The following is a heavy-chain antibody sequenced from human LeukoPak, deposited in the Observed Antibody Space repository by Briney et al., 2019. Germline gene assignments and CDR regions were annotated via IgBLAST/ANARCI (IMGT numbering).Heavy chain of an antibody. CDR1: GFTFSSHA. CDR2: ISSSSSYI. D-gene: IGHD6-19*01. Sequence: GGSLRLSCAASGFTFSSHAMSWVRQAPGKGLEWVSFISSSSSYIYYADSVKGRFTISRDNAKNSLYLQMNSLRAEDTAVYYCARDEEWLVDYWGQGTLLTVSS. CDR3: ARDEEWLVDY. J-gene: IGHJ4*02. V-gene: IGHV3-21*01.